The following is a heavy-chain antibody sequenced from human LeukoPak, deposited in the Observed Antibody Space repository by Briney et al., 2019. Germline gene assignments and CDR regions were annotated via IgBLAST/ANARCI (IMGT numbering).Heavy chain of an antibody. CDR1: GYTFTSYY. Sequence: ASVKVSCKASGYTFTSYYMHWVRQAPGQGLEWMGIINPSGGSTSYAQKFQGRVTMTRDMSTSTVYMELRSLKSDDTAVYYCARDFSHRYNYDSSGYYLLFNYWGQGTLVTVSS. CDR3: ARDFSHRYNYDSSGYYLLFNY. J-gene: IGHJ4*02. D-gene: IGHD3-22*01. CDR2: INPSGGST. V-gene: IGHV1-46*01.